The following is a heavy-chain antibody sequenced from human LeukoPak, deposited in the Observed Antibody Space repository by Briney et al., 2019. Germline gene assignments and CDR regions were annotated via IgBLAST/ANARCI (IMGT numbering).Heavy chain of an antibody. CDR1: GFTFSSYS. CDR2: ISTSSSYI. V-gene: IGHV3-21*04. J-gene: IGHJ4*02. D-gene: IGHD2-15*01. Sequence: GGPLRLSCAASGFTFSSYSMNWVRQAPGKGLEWVSSISTSSSYIYYVDSVKGRFTISRDNAKNSLYLQMNSLRAEDTALYYCARDGGDCSGDSCYVDYWGQGTLVTVSS. CDR3: ARDGGDCSGDSCYVDY.